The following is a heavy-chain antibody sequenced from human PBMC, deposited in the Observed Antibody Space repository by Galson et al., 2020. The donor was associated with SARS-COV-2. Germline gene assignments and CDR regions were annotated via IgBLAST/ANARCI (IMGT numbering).Heavy chain of an antibody. CDR1: VYRLSHYY. J-gene: IGHJ5*02. V-gene: IGHV1-2*02. D-gene: IGHD2-2*02. CDR3: SRGRPVIYGWFDP. CDR2: INPNNGDP. Sequence: SVTVPCKPSVYRLSHYYLHWLRQPPAQGLAWMGWINPNNGDPDYAQEFQGRVTMTWDTSISTAYMDLNRLTSDDTAVYFFSRGRPVIYGWFDPWGQGTQVTGSS.